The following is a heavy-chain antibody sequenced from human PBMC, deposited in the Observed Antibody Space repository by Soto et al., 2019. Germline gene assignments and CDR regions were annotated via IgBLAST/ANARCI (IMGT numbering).Heavy chain of an antibody. CDR1: GGSFSGYY. D-gene: IGHD1-1*01. V-gene: IGHV4-34*01. CDR3: ATAHWSHHYFVP. Sequence: QVRLQQWGTGLLKTSETLSLTCAVYGGSFSGYYWSWLRQPPGKGLEWIGEINHSGSPNYNPFFKRGVTISVDTSKTQFSLKRTSVTAADTAVYFCATAHWSHHYFVPWGQGTLVTVSS. J-gene: IGHJ5*02. CDR2: INHSGSP.